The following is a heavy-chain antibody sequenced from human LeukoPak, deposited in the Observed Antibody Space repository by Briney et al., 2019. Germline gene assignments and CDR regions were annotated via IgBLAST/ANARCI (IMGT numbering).Heavy chain of an antibody. CDR3: ARDLRLLIADGYYYSGMDV. V-gene: IGHV3-7*04. CDR2: IKHDGSDK. CDR1: GITFSSYW. Sequence: PGGSLRLSCAASGITFSSYWMSWVRQAPGKGLEWVANIKHDGSDKYYVDSVKGRFTISRDNAKNSLYLQMNSMRAEDTAVYYCARDLRLLIADGYYYSGMDVWGQGTPFTVS. J-gene: IGHJ6*02. D-gene: IGHD2-21*01.